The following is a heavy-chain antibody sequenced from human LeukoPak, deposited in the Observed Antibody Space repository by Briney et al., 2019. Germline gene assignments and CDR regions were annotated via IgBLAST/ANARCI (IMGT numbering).Heavy chain of an antibody. J-gene: IGHJ4*02. CDR3: ARRGDILTDYAFDY. D-gene: IGHD3-9*01. V-gene: IGHV4-39*01. CDR2: IYYSGTT. Sequence: SETLSLTCSVSGGSINSNSHHWDWIRQAPGKGLEWIGNIYYSGTTSYNPSLKSRVTISVDTSKNQFSLRLSSVTAADTAVYYCARRGDILTDYAFDYWGQGTLVTVSS. CDR1: GGSINSNSHH.